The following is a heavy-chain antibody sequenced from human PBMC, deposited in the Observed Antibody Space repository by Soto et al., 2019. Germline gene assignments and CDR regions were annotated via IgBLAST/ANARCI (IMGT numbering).Heavy chain of an antibody. CDR1: GGSSSGSTYS. CDR3: ARQGSNSSRRLSWFDP. CDR2: MHYSGAT. Sequence: SETLSLTCTASGGSSSGSTYSWVWIRQPPGKGLEWIGSMHYSGATYYNPSLKSRVSISVDTSKSQFSPKLTFVTAADTAVYFCARQGSNSSRRLSWFDPWGQGTLVTVSS. D-gene: IGHD3-16*01. J-gene: IGHJ5*02. V-gene: IGHV4-39*01.